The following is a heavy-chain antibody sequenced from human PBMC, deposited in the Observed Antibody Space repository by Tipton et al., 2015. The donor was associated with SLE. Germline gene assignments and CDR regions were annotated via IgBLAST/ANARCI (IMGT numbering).Heavy chain of an antibody. CDR2: IYTSGST. V-gene: IGHV4-4*07. D-gene: IGHD6-19*01. CDR3: ARDHPVAGPFDY. CDR1: GGSISNYY. J-gene: IGHJ4*02. Sequence: LRLSCTVSGGSISNYYWSWTRQPAGKGLEWFGRIYTSGSTNYNPPLKSRVTMSVDTSKNQFSLKLSSVTAADTAVYYCARDHPVAGPFDYWGQGTLVTVSS.